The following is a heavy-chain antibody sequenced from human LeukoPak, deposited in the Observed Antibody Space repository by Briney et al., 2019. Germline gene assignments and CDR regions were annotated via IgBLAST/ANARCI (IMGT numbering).Heavy chain of an antibody. CDR3: AKDKGFGGARRGFDY. Sequence: PGGSLRLSCAASGFTFDDYAMHWVRQAPGKGLEWVSGISWNSGSIGYADSVKGRFTISRDNAKNSLYLQMNSLRAEDTALYYCAKDKGFGGARRGFDYWGQGTLVTVSS. J-gene: IGHJ4*02. V-gene: IGHV3-9*01. CDR1: GFTFDDYA. CDR2: ISWNSGSI. D-gene: IGHD3-16*01.